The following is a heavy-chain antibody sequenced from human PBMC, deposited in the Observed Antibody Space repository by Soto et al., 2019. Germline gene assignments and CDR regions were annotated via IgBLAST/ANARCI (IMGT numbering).Heavy chain of an antibody. V-gene: IGHV4-34*01. Sequence: QVQLQQWGAGLLKPSETLSLTCAVYGGSFSGYYWSWIRQPPGKGLEWIGEINHSGSTNYNPSLKSRVTISVDTSKDQFSLKLSSVTAADTAVYYCARGFEYSRSWYNWFDPWGQGTLVNVSS. CDR1: GGSFSGYY. D-gene: IGHD6-13*01. CDR2: INHSGST. CDR3: ARGFEYSRSWYNWFDP. J-gene: IGHJ5*02.